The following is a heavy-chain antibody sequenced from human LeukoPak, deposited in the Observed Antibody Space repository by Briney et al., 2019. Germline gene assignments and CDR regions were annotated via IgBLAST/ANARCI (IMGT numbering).Heavy chain of an antibody. J-gene: IGHJ3*02. CDR1: GFTFSSYS. Sequence: GESLTLSCAASGFTFSSYSMSWVSQAPGKGLEWDSSIIGGGGSTYYADSVKGWFTISRDNSKNTLYLQMHSLRAEDTAVYYCAKEGVVPAAYIPDAFDIWGQGTMVTVSS. D-gene: IGHD2-2*01. V-gene: IGHV3-23*01. CDR2: IIGGGGST. CDR3: AKEGVVPAAYIPDAFDI.